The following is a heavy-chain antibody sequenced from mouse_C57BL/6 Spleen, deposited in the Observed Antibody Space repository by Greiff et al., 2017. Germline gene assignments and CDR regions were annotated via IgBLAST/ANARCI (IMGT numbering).Heavy chain of an antibody. Sequence: QVQLQQPGAELVKPGASVKLSCKASGYTFTSYWMHWVKQRPGRGLEWIGRIDPKSGGIKYNEKFKSKATLTIDKPASTAYMQLSSLTSEDSSVYYCARGRFITTAVDYFDYWGQGTTLTVSS. CDR3: ARGRFITTAVDYFDY. CDR2: IDPKSGGI. J-gene: IGHJ2*01. D-gene: IGHD1-1*01. CDR1: GYTFTSYW. V-gene: IGHV1-72*01.